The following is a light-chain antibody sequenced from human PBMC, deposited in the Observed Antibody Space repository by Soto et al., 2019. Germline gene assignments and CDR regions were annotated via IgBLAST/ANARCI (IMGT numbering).Light chain of an antibody. CDR3: QKYNTAPWT. J-gene: IGKJ1*01. V-gene: IGKV1-27*01. CDR1: QGISNY. CDR2: NES. Sequence: DIQMTQSPSSLSASVGDRVTITCRASQGISNYLAWYQQKPGKVPKFLIYNESTLQSGVPSRLSGSGSGTDFTLTISSLQPEDVATYFCQKYNTAPWTFGQGTKVEIK.